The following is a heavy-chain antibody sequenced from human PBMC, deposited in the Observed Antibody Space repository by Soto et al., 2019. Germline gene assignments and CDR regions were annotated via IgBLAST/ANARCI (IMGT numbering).Heavy chain of an antibody. D-gene: IGHD5-12*01. CDR2: IIPILGIA. CDR1: GGTFSSYT. Sequence: SVKVSCKASGGTFSSYTISWVRQAPGQGLEWMGRIIPILGIASYAQKFQGRVTITADKSTSTAYMELSSLRSEDTVVYYCVILKGIVATISSDYWGQGTLVTVSS. V-gene: IGHV1-69*02. CDR3: VILKGIVATISSDY. J-gene: IGHJ4*02.